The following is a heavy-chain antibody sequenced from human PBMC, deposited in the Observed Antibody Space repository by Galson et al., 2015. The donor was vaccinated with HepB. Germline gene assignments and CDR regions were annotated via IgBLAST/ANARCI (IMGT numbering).Heavy chain of an antibody. V-gene: IGHV6-1*01. J-gene: IGHJ4*02. Sequence: CAISGDSVSSNSASWNWIRQSPSRGLEWLGMTYYRSKWYYDHAVSVKSRMSINPDTSKNQFSLQLNSVTPEDTAVYYCSRGVLTWTGYDYGSFFDYWGQGSQVTVSS. D-gene: IGHD5-12*01. CDR3: SRGVLTWTGYDYGSFFDY. CDR2: TYYRSKWYY. CDR1: GDSVSSNSAS.